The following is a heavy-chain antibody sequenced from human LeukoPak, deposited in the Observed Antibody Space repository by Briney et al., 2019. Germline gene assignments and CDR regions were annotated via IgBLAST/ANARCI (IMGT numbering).Heavy chain of an antibody. CDR2: IYTSGST. J-gene: IGHJ4*02. CDR3: ARARGGDMVRGVPDYFDY. CDR1: GGSISSGSYY. V-gene: IGHV4-61*02. Sequence: SQTLSLTCTVSGGSISSGSYYWSWIRQPAGKGLEWIGRIYTSGSTIYNPSLKSRVTISVDTSKNQFSLKLSSVTAADTAVYYCARARGGDMVRGVPDYFDYWGQGTLVTVSS. D-gene: IGHD3-10*01.